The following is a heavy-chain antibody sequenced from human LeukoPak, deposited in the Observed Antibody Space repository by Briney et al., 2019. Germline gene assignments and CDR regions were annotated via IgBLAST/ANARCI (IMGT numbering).Heavy chain of an antibody. V-gene: IGHV4-4*02. Sequence: PSGTLSLTCAVSGGSISSNNWWSWVRQPPGKGLEWIGEIYHSGSTNYNPSLKSRVTISVDKSKNQFSLKLSSVTAADTAVYYCARDLGRGGYSSGWYNAVNWFDPWGQGTLVTVSS. CDR1: GGSISSNNW. CDR2: IYHSGST. J-gene: IGHJ5*02. CDR3: ARDLGRGGYSSGWYNAVNWFDP. D-gene: IGHD6-19*01.